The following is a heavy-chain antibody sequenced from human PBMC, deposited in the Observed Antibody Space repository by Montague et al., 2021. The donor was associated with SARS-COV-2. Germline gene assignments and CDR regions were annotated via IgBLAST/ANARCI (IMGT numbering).Heavy chain of an antibody. CDR2: IYYSGST. J-gene: IGHJ4*02. V-gene: IGHV4-59*01. CDR3: ASPGGYCTGGSCYYVY. Sequence: SETLSLTCSVSGGSISTYYWSWIRQPPGKGLEWIGYIYYSGSTIYNPSLKSRVTISIDTSKNQFSLELSSVTAADMAVYYCASPGGYCTGGSCYYVYWGQGTLVTVSS. CDR1: GGSISTYY. D-gene: IGHD2-15*01.